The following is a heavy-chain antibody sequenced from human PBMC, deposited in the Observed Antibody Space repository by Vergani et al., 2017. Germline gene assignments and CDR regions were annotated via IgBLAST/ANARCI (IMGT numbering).Heavy chain of an antibody. J-gene: IGHJ4*02. Sequence: QVQLVESGGGVVQPGRSLRLSCAASGFTFSSYGMHWVRQAPGKGLEWVAVIWYDGSNKYYADSVKGRFTISRDNSKNTLYLQMNSLRAEDTAVYYCASGGIAVAGIPHQKHAYWGQGTLVTVSS. CDR1: GFTFSSYG. D-gene: IGHD6-19*01. CDR2: IWYDGSNK. V-gene: IGHV3-33*01. CDR3: ASGGIAVAGIPHQKHAY.